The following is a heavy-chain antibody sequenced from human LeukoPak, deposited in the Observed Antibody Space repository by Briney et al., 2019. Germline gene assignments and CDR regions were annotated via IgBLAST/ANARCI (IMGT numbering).Heavy chain of an antibody. Sequence: SETLSLTCSVSGDPMSNYYWNWIRQPPGKGLEWVGPIYYSGSTNYNPSLKSRVTISIDTSKNQFSLKLSSVTAVDTAVYYCARERVMATGFDYWGQGTLVTVSS. J-gene: IGHJ4*02. D-gene: IGHD5-24*01. CDR2: IYYSGST. CDR3: ARERVMATGFDY. CDR1: GDPMSNYY. V-gene: IGHV4-59*01.